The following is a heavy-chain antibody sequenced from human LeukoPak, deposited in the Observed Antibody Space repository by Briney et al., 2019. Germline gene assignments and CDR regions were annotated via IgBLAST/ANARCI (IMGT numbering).Heavy chain of an antibody. CDR1: GFTFSSYA. J-gene: IGHJ3*02. D-gene: IGHD2-2*01. V-gene: IGHV3-23*01. Sequence: GGSLRLSCAASGFTFSSYAMSWVRQAPGKGLEWVSAISGSGGSTYYADSVKGRFTISRDNSKNTLYLQMNSLRAEDTAVYYCAKDPGYCSSTSCYAFDIWGQGTMVTVSS. CDR3: AKDPGYCSSTSCYAFDI. CDR2: ISGSGGST.